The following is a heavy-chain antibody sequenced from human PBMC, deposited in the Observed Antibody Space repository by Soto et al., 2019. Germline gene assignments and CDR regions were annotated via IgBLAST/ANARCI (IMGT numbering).Heavy chain of an antibody. CDR1: GFTFSSYG. Sequence: GGSLRLCCAASGFTFSSYGMHWVRQAPGKGLEWVAVISYDGSNKYYADSVKGRFTISRDNYKNTLYLQLNSLRAEDTAVYYCAKGAVGPPYFDYWGQGTLVTVSS. J-gene: IGHJ4*02. CDR3: AKGAVGPPYFDY. CDR2: ISYDGSNK. D-gene: IGHD6-19*01. V-gene: IGHV3-30*18.